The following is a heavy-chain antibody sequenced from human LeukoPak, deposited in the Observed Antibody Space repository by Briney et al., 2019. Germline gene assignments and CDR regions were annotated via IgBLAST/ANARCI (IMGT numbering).Heavy chain of an antibody. V-gene: IGHV3-21*01. Sequence: KPGGSLRLSCAASGFTFSSYSMNWVRQTPGKGLEWVSSISSSSSYIYYADSVKGRFTISRDNAKNSLYLQMNSLRAEDTAVYYCARDGQQLVYFDYWGQGTLVTVSS. D-gene: IGHD6-13*01. CDR1: GFTFSSYS. J-gene: IGHJ4*02. CDR3: ARDGQQLVYFDY. CDR2: ISSSSSYI.